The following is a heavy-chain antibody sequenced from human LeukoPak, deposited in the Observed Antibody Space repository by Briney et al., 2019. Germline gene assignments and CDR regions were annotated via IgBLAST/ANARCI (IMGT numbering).Heavy chain of an antibody. J-gene: IGHJ3*02. V-gene: IGHV3-21*01. CDR2: ITATSLHI. Sequence: GGSLRLSCAASGFTFSGYSMNWVRQAPGKGLEWVSAITATSLHIYYADSVKGRFTISRDNAKNSLYLQMNSLRAEDTAVYYCAGFLNSRAFDIWGQGTMVAVSS. CDR1: GFTFSGYS. CDR3: AGFLNSRAFDI.